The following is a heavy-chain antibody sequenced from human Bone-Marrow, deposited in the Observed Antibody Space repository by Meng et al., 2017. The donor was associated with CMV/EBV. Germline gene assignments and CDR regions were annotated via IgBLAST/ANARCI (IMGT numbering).Heavy chain of an antibody. Sequence: GGSLRLSCAASGFTFSTYSMNWVRQAPGKGLEWISYISSSGSTLYYADSVKGRFTISRDNAKNSLYLQMNSLRAEDTAVYYCARETYYYDSSGSDYFDYWGQGTLVTVSS. D-gene: IGHD3-22*01. CDR1: GFTFSTYS. V-gene: IGHV3-48*04. CDR3: ARETYYYDSSGSDYFDY. J-gene: IGHJ4*02. CDR2: ISSSGSTL.